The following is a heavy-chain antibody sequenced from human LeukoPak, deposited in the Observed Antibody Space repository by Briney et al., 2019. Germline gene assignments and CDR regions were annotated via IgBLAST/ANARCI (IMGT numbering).Heavy chain of an antibody. J-gene: IGHJ4*02. CDR1: GGSISSSSYY. V-gene: IGHV4-39*01. Sequence: SETLSLTCTVSGGSISSSSYYWGWIRQPPGKGLEWIGSIYYSGSTYYNPSLKSRVTISVDTSKNQFSLKLSSVTAADTAVYYCARRNGHHFDYWGQGTLVTVSS. CDR2: IYYSGST. D-gene: IGHD2-8*01. CDR3: ARRNGHHFDY.